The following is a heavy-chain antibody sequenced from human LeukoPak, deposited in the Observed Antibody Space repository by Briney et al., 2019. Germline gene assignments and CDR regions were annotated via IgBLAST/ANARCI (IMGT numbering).Heavy chain of an antibody. D-gene: IGHD3-22*01. CDR1: GFTFSSYG. CDR3: ARVRDYDRSLDY. V-gene: IGHV3-33*01. Sequence: GGSLRLSCAASGFTFSSYGIHWVRQAPGKGLEWVAVIWYDGSDKYYADSVKGRFTISRDNSKNTLYLQMNSLRAEDTAVYYCARVRDYDRSLDYWGQGTLVTVSS. J-gene: IGHJ4*02. CDR2: IWYDGSDK.